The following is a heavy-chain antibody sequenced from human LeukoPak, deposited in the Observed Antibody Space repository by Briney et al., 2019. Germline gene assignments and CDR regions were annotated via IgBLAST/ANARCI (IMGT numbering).Heavy chain of an antibody. D-gene: IGHD6-19*01. V-gene: IGHV1-2*02. J-gene: IGHJ4*02. CDR1: GYTLSDYF. CDR2: IKPDSGDT. Sequence: ASVKVSCKASGYTLSDYFMHWVRQAPGQGLEWMGWIKPDSGDTSYAQNFQGRATLTRDTSINTAYMELSSLRSDDTAFYYCARAGSGTGWYFDYWGQGTLVTVSS. CDR3: ARAGSGTGWYFDY.